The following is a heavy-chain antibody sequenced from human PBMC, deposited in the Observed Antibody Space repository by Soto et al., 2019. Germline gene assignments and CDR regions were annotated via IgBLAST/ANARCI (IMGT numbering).Heavy chain of an antibody. J-gene: IGHJ5*02. CDR2: IWYDGSNK. Sequence: QVQLVESGGGVVQPGRSLRLSCAASGFTFSSYGMHWVRQAPGKGLEWVAVIWYDGSNKYYADSVKGRFTISRDNSKKTLYLQMNSLRAEDTAVYYCARDRSWFDPWGQGTLVTVSS. V-gene: IGHV3-33*01. CDR3: ARDRSWFDP. CDR1: GFTFSSYG.